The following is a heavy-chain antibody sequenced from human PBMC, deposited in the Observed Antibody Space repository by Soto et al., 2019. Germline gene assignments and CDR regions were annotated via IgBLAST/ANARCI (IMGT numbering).Heavy chain of an antibody. D-gene: IGHD3-10*01. V-gene: IGHV3-9*01. CDR2: ISWNSGSI. J-gene: IGHJ4*02. CDR3: AKDTVYGSGSYYNGYDY. Sequence: GGSLRLSCAASGFTFDDYAMHWVRQAPGKGLEWVSGISWNSGSIDYVDSVKGRFTISRDNAKNSLYLQMNSLRAEDTALYYCAKDTVYGSGSYYNGYDYWGQGTLVTVSS. CDR1: GFTFDDYA.